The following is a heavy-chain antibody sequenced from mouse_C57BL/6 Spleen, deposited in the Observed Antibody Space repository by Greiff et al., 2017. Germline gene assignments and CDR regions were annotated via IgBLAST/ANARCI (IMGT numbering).Heavy chain of an antibody. CDR2: IYPGDGDT. CDR3: ARSGGSYCYFDY. V-gene: IGHV1-80*01. J-gene: IGHJ2*01. Sequence: QVQLQQSGAELVKPGASVKISCKASGYAFSSYWMNWVKQRPGKGLEWIGQIYPGDGDTNYNGKFKGKATLTADKSSSTAYMQLSSLTSEDSAVYFCARSGGSYCYFDYWGQGTTLTGSS. CDR1: GYAFSSYW. D-gene: IGHD1-1*02.